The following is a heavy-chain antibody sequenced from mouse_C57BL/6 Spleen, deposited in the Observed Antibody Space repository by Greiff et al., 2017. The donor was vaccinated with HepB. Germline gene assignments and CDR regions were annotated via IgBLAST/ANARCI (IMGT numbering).Heavy chain of an antibody. Sequence: EVQGVESGGGLVQPKGSLKLSCAASGFSFNTYAMNWVRQAPGKGLEWVARIRSKSNNYATYYADSVKDRFTISRDGSESMLYLQMNNLKTEDTAMYYCVRDYGSSYGFAYWGQGTLVTVSA. CDR1: GFSFNTYA. D-gene: IGHD1-1*01. J-gene: IGHJ3*01. CDR2: IRSKSNNYAT. CDR3: VRDYGSSYGFAY. V-gene: IGHV10-1*01.